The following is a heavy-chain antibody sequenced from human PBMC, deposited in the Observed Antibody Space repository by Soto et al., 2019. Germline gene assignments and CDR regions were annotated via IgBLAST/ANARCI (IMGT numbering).Heavy chain of an antibody. Sequence: SETLSITCAFYGASFSCYYSSWIRQPPGKGLEWIGEINHSGSTNYNPSLKSRVTISVDTSKNQFSLKLSSVTAADTAVYYCASYYGSGSSVWGQGTLVNVSS. V-gene: IGHV4-34*01. CDR1: GASFSCYY. CDR3: ASYYGSGSSV. D-gene: IGHD3-10*01. CDR2: INHSGST. J-gene: IGHJ4*02.